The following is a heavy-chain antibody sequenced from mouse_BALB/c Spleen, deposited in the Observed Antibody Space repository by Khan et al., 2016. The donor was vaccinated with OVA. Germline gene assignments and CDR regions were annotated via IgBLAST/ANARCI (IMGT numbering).Heavy chain of an antibody. CDR1: EFTFSIYA. CDR3: PGGDYHGRGYCDL. Sequence: EVELVESGGDLVKPGGSLKLSCAASEFTFSIYAMSWVRQTPEKRLEWISSISTGGTTYYPDSVKGRFTISRDNAWNILYLQMSSLRSEDTALYYCPGGDYHGRGYCDLWGARTTVTVSS. CDR2: ISTGGTT. J-gene: IGHJ1*01. D-gene: IGHD1-2*01. V-gene: IGHV5-6-5*01.